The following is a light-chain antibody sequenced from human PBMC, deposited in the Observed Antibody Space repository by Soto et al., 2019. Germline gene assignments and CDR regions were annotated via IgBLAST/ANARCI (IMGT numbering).Light chain of an antibody. Sequence: TQSPSTLSASVGDTVTVTCRASQSVSSYVAWYQQKPGQAPRLLIYDASNRATGIPARFSGSGSGTDFTLTISSLEPEDFAVYYCQQRSNWPITFGQGTRLEIK. J-gene: IGKJ5*01. CDR1: QSVSSY. CDR2: DAS. CDR3: QQRSNWPIT. V-gene: IGKV3-11*01.